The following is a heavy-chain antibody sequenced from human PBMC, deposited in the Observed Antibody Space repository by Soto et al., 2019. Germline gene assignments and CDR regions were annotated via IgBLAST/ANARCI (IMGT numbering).Heavy chain of an antibody. CDR3: AKDRNIGSEYFQH. CDR1: GFTFSSYG. Sequence: GGSLRLSCAASGFTFSSYGMHWVRQAPGKGLEWVAVISYDGSNKYYADSVKGRFTISRDNSKNTLYLQMNSLRAEDTAVYYCAKDRNIGSEYFQHWGQGTLVTVSS. V-gene: IGHV3-30*18. J-gene: IGHJ1*01. D-gene: IGHD2-15*01. CDR2: ISYDGSNK.